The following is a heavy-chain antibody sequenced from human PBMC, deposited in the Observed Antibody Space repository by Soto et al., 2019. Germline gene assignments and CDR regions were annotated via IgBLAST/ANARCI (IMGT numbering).Heavy chain of an antibody. V-gene: IGHV1-18*01. CDR1: GYTFTSYG. Sequence: ASVKVSCKASGYTFTSYGISWVRQAPGQGLEWKGWISAYNGKTNYAQKIQGRNTMTKNTSTSTANMELRSLKTDDTAVYYCARSWNDLFDPWGQGTLVTVSS. CDR2: ISAYNGKT. CDR3: ARSWNDLFDP. D-gene: IGHD1-1*01. J-gene: IGHJ5*02.